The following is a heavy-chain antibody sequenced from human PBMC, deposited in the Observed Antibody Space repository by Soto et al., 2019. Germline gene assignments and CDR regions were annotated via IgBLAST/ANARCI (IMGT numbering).Heavy chain of an antibody. V-gene: IGHV3-23*01. J-gene: IGHJ4*02. CDR3: AKDGRYYYDSSGGGY. D-gene: IGHD3-22*01. CDR1: GFTFSSYA. Sequence: GGSLRLSCAASGFTFSSYAMSWVRQAPGKGLEWVSAISGSGGSTYYADSVKGRFTISRDNSKNTLYLQMNSLRAEDTAVYYCAKDGRYYYDSSGGGYWGQGTLVTVSS. CDR2: ISGSGGST.